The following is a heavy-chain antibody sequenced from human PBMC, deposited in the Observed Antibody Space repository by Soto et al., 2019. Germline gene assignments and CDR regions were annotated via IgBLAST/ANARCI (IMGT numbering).Heavy chain of an antibody. J-gene: IGHJ5*02. Sequence: ASVKVSCKASGYTFSDYAIHWVRQAPGQRPEWMGWINAGNGNTKYSQKFQGRVTITRDTSASTAYMELSSLRSEDTAVYYCARGTPVWFDPWGQGTLVTFSS. CDR3: ARGTPVWFDP. CDR2: INAGNGNT. CDR1: GYTFSDYA. D-gene: IGHD3-10*01. V-gene: IGHV1-3*01.